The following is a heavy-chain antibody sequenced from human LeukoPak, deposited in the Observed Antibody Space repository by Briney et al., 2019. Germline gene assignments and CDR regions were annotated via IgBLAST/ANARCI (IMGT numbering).Heavy chain of an antibody. CDR3: ARGLYGDGYNYFDY. J-gene: IGHJ4*02. D-gene: IGHD5-24*01. Sequence: ASVKVSCKASGYTFTGYYMHWVRQAPGQGLEWMGWINPNSGGTNYAQKFQGRVTMTRDTSISTAYMELSRLRSDDTAVYYCARGLYGDGYNYFDYWGQGTLVTVSS. V-gene: IGHV1-2*02. CDR2: INPNSGGT. CDR1: GYTFTGYY.